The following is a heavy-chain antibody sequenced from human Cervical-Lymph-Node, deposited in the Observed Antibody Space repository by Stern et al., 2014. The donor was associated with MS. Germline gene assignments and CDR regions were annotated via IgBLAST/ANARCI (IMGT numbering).Heavy chain of an antibody. Sequence: VQLMQSGAEVRKPGDSLKISCKTSGYRFINNWIAWVRQVPGKGLEWIGIIYPGDSDVRYSPSFQGHVSISVDKSISTAYLQWNSLKASDTAVYYCARWSVACDSWGQGALITVSS. J-gene: IGHJ4*02. CDR3: ARWSVACDS. CDR1: GYRFINNW. V-gene: IGHV5-51*03. D-gene: IGHD2-21*01. CDR2: IYPGDSDV.